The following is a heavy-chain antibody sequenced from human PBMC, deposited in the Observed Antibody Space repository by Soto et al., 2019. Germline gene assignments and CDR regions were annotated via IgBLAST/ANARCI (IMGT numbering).Heavy chain of an antibody. CDR3: VGGQYYCDY. D-gene: IGHD3-10*01. CDR1: GFPVTNYG. CDR2: ISYDGSNK. V-gene: IGHV3-30*03. J-gene: IGHJ4*02. Sequence: QVQLVESGGGVVQPGRSLRLSCAASGFPVTNYGMHWVREGPGQGLEWVAVISYDGSNKYYANSVKSRFTISRDNSKTTLYLQMNSLRPEDTALSYCVGGQYYCDYRGQGTLVTFSA.